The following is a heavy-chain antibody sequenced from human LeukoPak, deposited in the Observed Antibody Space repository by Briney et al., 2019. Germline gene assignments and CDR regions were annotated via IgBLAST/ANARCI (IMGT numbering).Heavy chain of an antibody. CDR1: GFTFNNYA. CDR3: ARDCGILRIDCSDALDI. D-gene: IGHD2-21*01. V-gene: IGHV3-7*03. CDR2: IKQDGSEK. J-gene: IGHJ3*02. Sequence: GGSLRLSCAASGFTFNNYAMNWVRQAPGKGLEWVANIKQDGSEKYYVDSVKGRFSISRDNARNSLHLQMNSLRAEDTAVYYCARDCGILRIDCSDALDIWGQGTMVTVSS.